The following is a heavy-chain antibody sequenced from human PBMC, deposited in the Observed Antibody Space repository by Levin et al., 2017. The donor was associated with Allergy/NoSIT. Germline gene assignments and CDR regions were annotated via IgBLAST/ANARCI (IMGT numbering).Heavy chain of an antibody. CDR2: INGDGSST. J-gene: IGHJ4*02. Sequence: GGSLRLSCAASGFTFSSYWMHWVRQAPGKGLVWVSRINGDGSSTGYADSVEGRFTISRDNAKNTVYLQMNSLGAEDTAVYYCAREVGGGNDYWGQGTLVTVSS. V-gene: IGHV3-74*01. CDR1: GFTFSSYW. CDR3: AREVGGGNDY. D-gene: IGHD3-10*01.